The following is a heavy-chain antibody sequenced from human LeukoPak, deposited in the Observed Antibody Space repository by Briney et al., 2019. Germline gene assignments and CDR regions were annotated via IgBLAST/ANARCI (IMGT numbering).Heavy chain of an antibody. J-gene: IGHJ6*03. Sequence: GGSLRLSCAASGFTFSTYAMSWVRQAPGKGLEWVSGFSVSDATTYYADSVKGRFTISRDNSKNTLYLQMKSLRAEDTAVYYCVKGGGYVAQYYYYYLDVWGKGTTVTISS. CDR3: VKGGGYVAQYYYYYLDV. CDR2: FSVSDATT. V-gene: IGHV3-23*01. CDR1: GFTFSTYA. D-gene: IGHD5-12*01.